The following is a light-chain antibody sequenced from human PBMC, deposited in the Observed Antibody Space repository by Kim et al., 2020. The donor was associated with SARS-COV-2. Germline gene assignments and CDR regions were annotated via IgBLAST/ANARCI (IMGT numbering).Light chain of an antibody. V-gene: IGLV3-19*01. CDR1: SLRSYY. CDR3: QSRDSGGNVI. J-gene: IGLJ2*01. Sequence: SSELTQDPAVSVALGQTVRITCQGDSLRSYYASWYQQKPRQAPVLVIYGSNNRPSGIPDRFSGSASGNTASLTLSGAQAEDEAEFYCQSRDSGGNVIFGGGTKLTVL. CDR2: GSN.